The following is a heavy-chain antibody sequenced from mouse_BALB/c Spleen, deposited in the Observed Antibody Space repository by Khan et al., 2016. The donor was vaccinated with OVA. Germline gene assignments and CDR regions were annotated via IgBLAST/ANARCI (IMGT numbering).Heavy chain of an antibody. D-gene: IGHD1-1*01. J-gene: IGHJ3*01. Sequence: VQLQQSGTVLVKPGASVKMSCTASGYTFTSSWMHWVKQRPGQGLEWIGAIYPGNSNTNYNEKFKGKATLTAVTSTSTAYMQLSSLTTEDSAVYEETGRYWGAGRVANWGQGTPVTVSA. V-gene: IGHV1-5*01. CDR2: IYPGNSNT. CDR1: GYTFTSSW. CDR3: TGRYWGAGRVAN.